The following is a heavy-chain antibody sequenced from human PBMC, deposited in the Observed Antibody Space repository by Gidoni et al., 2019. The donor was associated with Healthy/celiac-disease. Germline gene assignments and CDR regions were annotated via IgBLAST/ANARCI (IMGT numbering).Heavy chain of an antibody. J-gene: IGHJ3*02. CDR1: GGSISSSGYS. D-gene: IGHD3-22*01. CDR2: IYYSGST. CDR3: ARSITMIVVEAFDI. Sequence: QVQLQESGPGLVKPSQTLSLTCAVSGGSISSSGYSWSWIRQPPGKGLEWIGYIYYSGSTYYNPSLKSRVTISVDTSKNQFSLKLSSVTAADTAVYYCARSITMIVVEAFDIWGQGTMVTVSS. V-gene: IGHV4-30-4*07.